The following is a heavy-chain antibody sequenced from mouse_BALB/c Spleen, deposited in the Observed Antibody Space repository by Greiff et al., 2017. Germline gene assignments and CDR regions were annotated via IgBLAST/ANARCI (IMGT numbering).Heavy chain of an antibody. J-gene: IGHJ3*01. CDR1: GFSLTSYG. V-gene: IGHV2-9*02. D-gene: IGHD6-1*01. CDR3: ARVVGGSSPFAY. Sequence: VKLQQSGPGLVAPSQSLSITCTVSGFSLTSYGVHWVRQPPGKGLEWLGVIWAGGSTNYNSALMSRLSISKDNSKSQVFLKMNSLQTDDTAMYYCARVVGGSSPFAYWGQGTLVTVSA. CDR2: IWAGGST.